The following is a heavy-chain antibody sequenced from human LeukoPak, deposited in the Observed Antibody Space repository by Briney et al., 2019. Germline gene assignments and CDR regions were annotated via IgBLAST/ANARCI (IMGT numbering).Heavy chain of an antibody. CDR1: GYTFNNYY. Sequence: ASVKVSCKASGYTFNNYYIHWVRQAPGQGLEWMGWINPDSGDTNYAQKFQGRVTMTRDTSINTLYMELSRLTYADTATFYCTREARAGNWFDPWGQGTLITVS. D-gene: IGHD5-12*01. CDR3: TREARAGNWFDP. J-gene: IGHJ5*02. CDR2: INPDSGDT. V-gene: IGHV1-2*02.